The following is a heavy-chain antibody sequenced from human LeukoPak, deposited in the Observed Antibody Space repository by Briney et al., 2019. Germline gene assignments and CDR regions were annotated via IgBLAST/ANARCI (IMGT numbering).Heavy chain of an antibody. CDR2: INHSGST. CDR3: ARLDYYGSGSYDY. Sequence: SETLSLTCAVYGGSFSGYYWSWIRQPPGKGLEWIGEINHSGSTNYNPSLKSRVTISVDTSKNQFSLKLSSVTAADTAVYYCARLDYYGSGSYDYWGQGTLVTVSS. V-gene: IGHV4-34*01. D-gene: IGHD3-10*01. J-gene: IGHJ4*02. CDR1: GGSFSGYY.